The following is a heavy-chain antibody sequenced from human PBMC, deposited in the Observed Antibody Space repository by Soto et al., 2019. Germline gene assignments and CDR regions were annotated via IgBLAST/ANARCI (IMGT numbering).Heavy chain of an antibody. D-gene: IGHD1-1*01. CDR1: GYAFTGHK. V-gene: IGHV1-18*01. CDR3: VRGGILEANRPYYYYGLDV. J-gene: IGHJ6*02. Sequence: AAVGDPCTVAGYAFTGHKMSWVPQAPGQGRERIGWSSPHNGEPNYAEKFQGRVTMTTDTPTTTAYMSLRSLRSDDTPIYYCVRGGILEANRPYYYYGLDVWGQGTPVTVSS. CDR2: SSPHNGEP.